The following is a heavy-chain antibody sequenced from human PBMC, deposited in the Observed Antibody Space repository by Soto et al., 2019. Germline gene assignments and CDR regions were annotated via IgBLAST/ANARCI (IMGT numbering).Heavy chain of an antibody. CDR1: WFSFRTYS. CDR3: ARVHFDWEFHFDY. D-gene: IGHD3-9*01. V-gene: IGHV3-48*02. Sequence: GSLRLSCAASWFSFRTYSMNWFRQSPGKGLEWVSYISSGSSTSYYADSVKGRFTISRDNAKNSLYLQMNSLRDEDTAVYCCARVHFDWEFHFDYWGQGTLVTVSS. J-gene: IGHJ4*02. CDR2: ISSGSSTS.